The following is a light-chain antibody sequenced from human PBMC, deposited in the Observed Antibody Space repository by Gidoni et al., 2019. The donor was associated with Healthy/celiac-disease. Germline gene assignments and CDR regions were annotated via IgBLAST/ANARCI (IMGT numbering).Light chain of an antibody. CDR1: QSVSSSY. CDR2: GAS. CDR3: QQYGSSPQT. J-gene: IGKJ1*01. V-gene: IGKV3-20*01. Sequence: EIVLTQSPGTLSLSPGERATLSCRASQSVSSSYLDWYQQKPGQAPRLLIYGASSSATVIPDRFSGSGSGTAFTLTIIRLEPEDFSVYYCQQYGSSPQTFGQGTKVEIK.